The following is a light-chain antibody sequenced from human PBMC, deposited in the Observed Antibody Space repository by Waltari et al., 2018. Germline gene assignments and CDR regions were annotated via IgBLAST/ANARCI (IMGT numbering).Light chain of an antibody. V-gene: IGKV3-11*01. CDR1: QSVSSY. Sequence: EIVLTQSPATLSLSPGERATLSCRARQSVSSYLAWYQQQPGQAPRLLIYDASDRATGIPARFSGSGSGTDFNLTISSLEPEDFAVYYCQQRSNWPPITFGQGTRLEIK. J-gene: IGKJ5*01. CDR2: DAS. CDR3: QQRSNWPPIT.